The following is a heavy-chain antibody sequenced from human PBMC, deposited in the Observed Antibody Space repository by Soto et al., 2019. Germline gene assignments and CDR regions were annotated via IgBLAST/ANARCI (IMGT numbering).Heavy chain of an antibody. D-gene: IGHD2-15*01. J-gene: IGHJ4*02. Sequence: QVQLVQSGAEVKKPGASVKVSCKVSGYTLTELSMHWVRQAPGKGLEWMGGFDPEDGETIYAQKFQGRVTMTEDTSTDTAYMELSSLRTEDTAVYYCATPLSVLEYCSGGSCYRPFDYWGQGTLVTVSS. CDR2: FDPEDGET. CDR1: GYTLTELS. V-gene: IGHV1-24*01. CDR3: ATPLSVLEYCSGGSCYRPFDY.